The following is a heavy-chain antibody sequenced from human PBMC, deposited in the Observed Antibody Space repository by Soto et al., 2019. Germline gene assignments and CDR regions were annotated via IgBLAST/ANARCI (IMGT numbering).Heavy chain of an antibody. CDR1: GYSFTSYW. CDR2: IDPSDSYT. D-gene: IGHD3-9*01. J-gene: IGHJ4*02. Sequence: ESLKISCKGSGYSFTSYWVSWVRQMPGKGLEWMGRIDPSDSYTNYSPSFQGHVTISADKSISTAYLQWSSLKASDTAMYYCARLHRYFDWLLPDYFDYWGQGTLVTVSS. CDR3: ARLHRYFDWLLPDYFDY. V-gene: IGHV5-10-1*01.